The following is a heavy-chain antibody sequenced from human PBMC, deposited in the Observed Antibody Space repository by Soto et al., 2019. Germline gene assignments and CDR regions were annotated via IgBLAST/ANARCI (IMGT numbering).Heavy chain of an antibody. Sequence: QVQLVESGGGVVQPGRSLRLSCAASGFTFSSYGMHWVRQAPGKGLEWVAVISYDGSNKYYADSVKGRFTISRDNSQNTLYLQMNSLRAEDTAVYYCAKDNCISTSCYRLYNWFDPWGQGTLVTVSS. CDR2: ISYDGSNK. D-gene: IGHD2-2*01. CDR1: GFTFSSYG. CDR3: AKDNCISTSCYRLYNWFDP. J-gene: IGHJ5*02. V-gene: IGHV3-30*18.